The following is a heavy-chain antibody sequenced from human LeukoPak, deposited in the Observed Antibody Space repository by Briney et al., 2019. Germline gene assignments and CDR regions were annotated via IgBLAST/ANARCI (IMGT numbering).Heavy chain of an antibody. J-gene: IGHJ4*02. CDR1: GGSISSSSYY. D-gene: IGHD3-10*01. V-gene: IGHV4-39*02. CDR3: ARDHSYYDSGSYSNVDY. Sequence: SETLSLTCTVSGGSISSSSYYWGWIRQPPGKGLEWIGTIYYTGSTYYNPSLKSQVTISVDSSKNQFSLKLSSVTAADTAVYYCARDHSYYDSGSYSNVDYWGQGTLVTVSS. CDR2: IYYTGST.